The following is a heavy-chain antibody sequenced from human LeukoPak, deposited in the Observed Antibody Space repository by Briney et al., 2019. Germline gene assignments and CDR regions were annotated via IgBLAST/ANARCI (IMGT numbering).Heavy chain of an antibody. V-gene: IGHV4-39*01. CDR3: ARGGSSSGWYMQVVFDY. Sequence: SESLCLTSTLSRGSISSSSYYWGWIRHPPGNGLEWIGSIYYSGSTYYNPSRKSRATISVDTSKNQFSLKLSSLTAAHPALYACARGGSSSGWYMQVVFDYWGQGTLVTVSS. CDR1: RGSISSSSYY. J-gene: IGHJ4*02. D-gene: IGHD6-19*01. CDR2: IYYSGST.